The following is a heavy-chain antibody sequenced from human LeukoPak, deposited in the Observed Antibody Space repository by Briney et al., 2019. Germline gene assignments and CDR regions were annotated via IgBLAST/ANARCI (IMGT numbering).Heavy chain of an antibody. V-gene: IGHV3-74*01. CDR2: INSDGSST. Sequence: GGSLRLSCADSGFTFSSYWMHWVRQAPGKGLVWVSRINSDGSSTSYADSVKGRFTISRDNAKNTLYLQMNSLRSEDTAVYYCARVKISIVATMALDYWGQGTLVTVSS. J-gene: IGHJ4*02. CDR1: GFTFSSYW. D-gene: IGHD5-12*01. CDR3: ARVKISIVATMALDY.